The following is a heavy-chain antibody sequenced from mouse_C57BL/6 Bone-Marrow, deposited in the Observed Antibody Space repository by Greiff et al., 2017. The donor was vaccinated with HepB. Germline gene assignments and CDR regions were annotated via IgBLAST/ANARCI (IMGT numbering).Heavy chain of an antibody. CDR2: IYPGSGST. D-gene: IGHD4-1*01. CDR1: GYTFTSYW. CDR3: ARYTGPAWFAY. Sequence: QVHVKQPGAELVKPGASVKMSCKASGYTFTSYWITWVKQRPGPGLEWIGDIYPGSGSTNYNEKFKSKATRTVDTSSSTAYMQLSSLTSEDSAVYYCARYTGPAWFAYWGQGTLVTVSA. V-gene: IGHV1-55*01. J-gene: IGHJ3*01.